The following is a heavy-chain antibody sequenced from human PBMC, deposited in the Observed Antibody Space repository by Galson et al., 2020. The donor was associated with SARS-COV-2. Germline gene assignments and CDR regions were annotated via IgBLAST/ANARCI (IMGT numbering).Heavy chain of an antibody. J-gene: IGHJ4*02. CDR3: ARDIPWAAAGRGEGY. V-gene: IGHV3-33*01. Sequence: QLGESLKISCAASGFTFSSYGMHWVRQAPGKGLEWVAVIWYDGSNKYYADSVKGRFTISRDNSKNTLYLQMNSLRAEDTAVYYCARDIPWAAAGRGEGYWGQGTLVTVAS. D-gene: IGHD6-13*01. CDR1: GFTFSSYG. CDR2: IWYDGSNK.